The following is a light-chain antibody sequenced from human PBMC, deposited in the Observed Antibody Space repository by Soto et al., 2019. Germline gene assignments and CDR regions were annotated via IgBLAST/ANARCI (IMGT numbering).Light chain of an antibody. CDR3: ETWDSNTRV. Sequence: QPVLTQSSSASASLGSSVKLTCTLSSGHSSYIIAWHQQQPGKAPRYLMKLEGSGSYNKGSGVPDRLSGSSSGADRYLTISNLQSEDEADYYCETWDSNTRVFGGGTKLTVL. CDR2: LEGSGSY. CDR1: SGHSSYI. J-gene: IGLJ3*02. V-gene: IGLV4-60*03.